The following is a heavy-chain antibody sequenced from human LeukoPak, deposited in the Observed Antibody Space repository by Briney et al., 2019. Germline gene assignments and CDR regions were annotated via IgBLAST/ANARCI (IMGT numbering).Heavy chain of an antibody. Sequence: ASVKVSCKASGYTFTSYDINWVRQAPGQGLEWMGWMNPNSGNTGYAQKFQGRVTITRNTSISTAYMELSRLRYDDTAVYYCVREHSWDANWFDPWGQGTLVTVSS. CDR2: MNPNSGNT. CDR1: GYTFTSYD. CDR3: VREHSWDANWFDP. J-gene: IGHJ5*02. D-gene: IGHD6-13*01. V-gene: IGHV1-8*03.